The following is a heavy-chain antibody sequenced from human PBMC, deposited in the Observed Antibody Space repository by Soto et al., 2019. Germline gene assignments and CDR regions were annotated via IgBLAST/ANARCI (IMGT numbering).Heavy chain of an antibody. J-gene: IGHJ4*02. CDR2: INEDGSEE. CDR1: GFSISDYW. Sequence: EVQMVESGGGLVQSGGSLRLSCAVSGFSISDYWMSWVRQSPGKGLEWVGNINEDGSEENYVESVKGRFTISRDNARNSLYLQMNSLRVEDTAVYYCCHTWVGGQGTLVTVSS. D-gene: IGHD1-26*01. CDR3: CHTWV. V-gene: IGHV3-7*01.